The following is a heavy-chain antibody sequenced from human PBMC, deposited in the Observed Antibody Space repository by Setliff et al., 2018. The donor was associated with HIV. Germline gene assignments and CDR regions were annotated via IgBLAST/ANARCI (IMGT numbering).Heavy chain of an antibody. J-gene: IGHJ4*02. CDR1: GFTFSSYS. CDR3: ARYARVPQF. V-gene: IGHV3-48*01. D-gene: IGHD1-1*01. Sequence: GESLKISCAASGFTFSSYSMNWVRQAPGKGLEWVSFISGNSGAVTYADSVKGRFTITRDNAKNSLYLQMNSLRAEDTAVYYCARYARVPQFWGQGTLVTVSS. CDR2: ISGNSGAV.